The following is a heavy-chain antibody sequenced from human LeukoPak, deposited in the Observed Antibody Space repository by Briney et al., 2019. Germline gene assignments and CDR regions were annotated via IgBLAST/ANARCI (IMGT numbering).Heavy chain of an antibody. Sequence: GGSLRLSCAASGFTFRDYYMSWVRQAPGKGLEGVSYISSSGSTIYYADSVKGRFTIPRDNAKNSLYLQMNSQRAEDTAVYYCATSSPLLWTFFDFWSGYYSDPPQVDYWGQGTLVTVSS. CDR1: GFTFRDYY. CDR3: ATSSPLLWTFFDFWSGYYSDPPQVDY. D-gene: IGHD3-3*01. V-gene: IGHV3-11*01. CDR2: ISSSGSTI. J-gene: IGHJ4*02.